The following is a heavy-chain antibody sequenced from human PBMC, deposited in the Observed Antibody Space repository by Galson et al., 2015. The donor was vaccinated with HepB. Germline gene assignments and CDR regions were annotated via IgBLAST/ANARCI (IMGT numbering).Heavy chain of an antibody. CDR3: AKDPYSSAKTYGMEV. D-gene: IGHD6-19*01. CDR1: GFTFSTDA. CDR2: IPYDGSNK. V-gene: IGHV3-30*18. Sequence: SLRLSCAASGFTFSTDAMPWVRQAPGKGLEWLAVIPYDGSNKYYADSVDGRFTISRDNSKNTLYLQMNSLRAGETAVYYGAKDPYSSAKTYGMEVWGQVTTVTVSS. J-gene: IGHJ6*02.